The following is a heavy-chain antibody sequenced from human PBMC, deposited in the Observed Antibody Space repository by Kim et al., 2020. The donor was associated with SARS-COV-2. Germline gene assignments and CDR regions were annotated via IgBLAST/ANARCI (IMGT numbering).Heavy chain of an antibody. CDR1: GFTFSSYG. D-gene: IGHD6-19*01. CDR3: AKPYSSGWGPDY. V-gene: IGHV3-33*06. Sequence: GGSLRLSCAASGFTFSSYGMHWVRQAPGKGLEWVAVIWYDGSNKYYADSVKGRFTISRDNSKNTLYLQMNSLRAEDTAVYYCAKPYSSGWGPDYWGQGTLVTVSS. J-gene: IGHJ4*02. CDR2: IWYDGSNK.